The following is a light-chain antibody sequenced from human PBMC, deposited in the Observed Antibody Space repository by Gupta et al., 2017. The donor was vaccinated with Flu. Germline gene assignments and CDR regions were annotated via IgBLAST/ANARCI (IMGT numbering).Light chain of an antibody. CDR3: QQCCNRRFT. CDR1: HSAVGRC. J-gene: IGKJ5*01. CDR2: GAS. Sequence: PSFCSPGRAAPSSWASHSAVGRCLGWYQQKPGQVPRLLIYGASNRVTGIPDRFSGSGSETDFTLTISRLEPEDFAVYYCQQCCNRRFTFGQGTRVDIK. V-gene: IGKV3-20*01.